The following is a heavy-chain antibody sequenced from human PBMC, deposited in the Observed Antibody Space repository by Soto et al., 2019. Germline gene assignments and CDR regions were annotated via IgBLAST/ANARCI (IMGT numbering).Heavy chain of an antibody. Sequence: PGGSLRLSCAASGFTFRNDAMRWVRQAPGKGLEWVSAISESGDSTHYADSVKGRFTVSRDNSKNMLYLQLNSLRDEDTAVYYCAKCQHGSGGYNGMDVWGQGTTVTVSS. CDR2: ISESGDST. CDR3: AKCQHGSGGYNGMDV. V-gene: IGHV3-23*01. D-gene: IGHD3-10*01. J-gene: IGHJ6*02. CDR1: GFTFRNDA.